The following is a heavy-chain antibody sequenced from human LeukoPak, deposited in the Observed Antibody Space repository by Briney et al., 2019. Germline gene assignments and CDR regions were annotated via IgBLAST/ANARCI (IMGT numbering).Heavy chain of an antibody. CDR2: ISAYNGNT. V-gene: IGHV1-18*01. CDR1: GYTFTSYG. J-gene: IGHJ4*02. D-gene: IGHD2-21*01. Sequence: ASVKVSRKASGYTFTSYGISWVRQAPGQGLEWMGWISAYNGNTNYAQKLQGRVTMTTDTSTSTAYMELRSLRSDDTAVYYCARDISTPGPHIPDDYWGQGTLVTVSS. CDR3: ARDISTPGPHIPDDY.